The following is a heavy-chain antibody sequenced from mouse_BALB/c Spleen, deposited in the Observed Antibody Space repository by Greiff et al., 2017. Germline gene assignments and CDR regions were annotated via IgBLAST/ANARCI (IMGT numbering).Heavy chain of an antibody. V-gene: IGHV5-6-5*01. CDR2: ISSGGST. CDR3: ARDKGYYFDY. J-gene: IGHJ2*01. Sequence: EVQLVESGGGLVKPGGSLKLSCAASGFTFSSYAMSWVRQTPEKRLEWVASISSGGSTYYPDSVKGRFTISRDNARNILYLQMSSLRSEDTAMYYCARDKGYYFDYWGQGTTLTVSS. CDR1: GFTFSSYA.